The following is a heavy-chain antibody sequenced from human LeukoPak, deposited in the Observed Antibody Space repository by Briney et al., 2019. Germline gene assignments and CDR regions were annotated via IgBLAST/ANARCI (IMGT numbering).Heavy chain of an antibody. J-gene: IGHJ4*02. CDR3: ARSRDGYNYGGLDY. CDR1: GYTFTGYY. D-gene: IGHD5-24*01. V-gene: IGHV1-2*02. CDR2: INPNSGGT. Sequence: ASVKVSCKASGYTFTGYYMHWVRRAPGQGLEWMGWINPNSGGTNYAQKFQGRVTMTRDTSISTAYMELSRLRSDDTAVYYCARSRDGYNYGGLDYWGQGTLVTVSS.